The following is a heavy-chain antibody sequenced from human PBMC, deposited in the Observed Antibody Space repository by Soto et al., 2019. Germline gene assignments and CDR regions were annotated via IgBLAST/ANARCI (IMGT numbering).Heavy chain of an antibody. V-gene: IGHV3-15*01. CDR1: GFDFSKAW. D-gene: IGHD2-2*01. CDR3: AAVTGRTDLDY. J-gene: IGHJ4*02. CDR2: LMSKTDGGTT. Sequence: EVQLVESGGDLVKPGGSLRLSCAASGFDFSKAWMSWVRQAPGKGLEWVGRLMSKTDGGTTVYAAPVKGRFTISRDDYKNTLYLQISSLNTENTAVYYCAAVTGRTDLDYWGQGTLVTVSS.